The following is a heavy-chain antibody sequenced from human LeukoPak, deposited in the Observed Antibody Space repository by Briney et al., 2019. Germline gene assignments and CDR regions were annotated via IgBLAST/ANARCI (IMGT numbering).Heavy chain of an antibody. V-gene: IGHV3-30*04. J-gene: IGHJ4*02. CDR1: GFTFSSYT. Sequence: GGSLRLSCAASGFTFSSYTMNWVRQAPGKGLEWVAVISHDGSNKYSAGSVQGRSTNSRDNPKKTLYLQMNCLRPEDTAVYYCARTRSGWYLGLCDYWGEGALVTVSS. CDR3: ARTRSGWYLGLCDY. D-gene: IGHD6-19*01. CDR2: ISHDGSNK.